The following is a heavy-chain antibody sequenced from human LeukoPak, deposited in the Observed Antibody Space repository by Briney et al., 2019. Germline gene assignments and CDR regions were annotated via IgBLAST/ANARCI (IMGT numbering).Heavy chain of an antibody. CDR3: ARLSTVTTSFDY. J-gene: IGHJ4*02. CDR1: GGSISSGSYY. CDR2: IYTSGST. D-gene: IGHD4-17*01. Sequence: SQTLSLTCTVSGGSISSGSYYWSWIRQPAGKGLEWIGRIYTSGSTNYNPSLKSQVTMSVDTSKNQFSLKLTSVTAADTAVYYCARLSTVTTSFDYWGQGTLVTVSS. V-gene: IGHV4-61*02.